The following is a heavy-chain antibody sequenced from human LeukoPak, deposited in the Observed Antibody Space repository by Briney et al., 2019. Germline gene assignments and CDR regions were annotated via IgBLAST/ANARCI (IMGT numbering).Heavy chain of an antibody. D-gene: IGHD1-26*01. V-gene: IGHV3-7*03. Sequence: GGSLRLSCVASGFNYNTYWMSWVRQAPGKGLEWVANIKQDGSEKNYVDSVEGRFTISRDNAKNSLYLQMNSLRAEDTAIYYCTRDYRGTFDYWGQGTLVTVSS. CDR2: IKQDGSEK. CDR1: GFNYNTYW. J-gene: IGHJ4*02. CDR3: TRDYRGTFDY.